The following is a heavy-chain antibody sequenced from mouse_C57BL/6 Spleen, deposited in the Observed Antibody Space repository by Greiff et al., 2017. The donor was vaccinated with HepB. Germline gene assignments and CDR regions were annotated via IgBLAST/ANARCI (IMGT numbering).Heavy chain of an antibody. Sequence: QVQLQQPGAELVRPGSSVKLSCKASGYTFTSYWMHWVKQRPIQGLEWIGNIDPSDSETHYNQKFKDKATLTVDKSSSTAYMQLSSLTSEDSAVYYCARVGDFYYRFDYWGQGTTLTVSS. V-gene: IGHV1-52*01. D-gene: IGHD1-1*01. CDR3: ARVGDFYYRFDY. CDR2: IDPSDSET. CDR1: GYTFTSYW. J-gene: IGHJ2*01.